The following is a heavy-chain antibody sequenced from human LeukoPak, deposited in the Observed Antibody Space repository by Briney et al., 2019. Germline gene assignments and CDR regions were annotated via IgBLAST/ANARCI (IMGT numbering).Heavy chain of an antibody. CDR1: GFTFSDYY. CDR2: ISSSGSTI. J-gene: IGHJ3*02. D-gene: IGHD2-15*01. V-gene: IGHV3-11*04. CDR3: ARGKTSDDIVEDAFDI. Sequence: GGSLRLSCAASGFTFSDYYMSWIRQAPGKGLEWVSYISSSGSTIYYADSVKGRFTISRDNAKNSLYLQMNSLRAEDTALYYCARGKTSDDIVEDAFDIWGQGTMVAVSS.